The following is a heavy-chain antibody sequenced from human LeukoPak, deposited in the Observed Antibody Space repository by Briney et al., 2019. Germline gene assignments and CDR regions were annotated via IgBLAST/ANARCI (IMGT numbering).Heavy chain of an antibody. CDR2: ISGSGDST. CDR1: GFTFNIYA. Sequence: GGSLRLSCAASGFTFNIYAMSWVRRAPGKGLEWVSTISGSGDSTYYADSVKGRFTISRDNSKNTLFLQMSSLRAEDTAVYYCAKPGTAEVAPNRHFDYWGQGTLVTVSS. J-gene: IGHJ4*02. D-gene: IGHD2-2*01. CDR3: AKPGTAEVAPNRHFDY. V-gene: IGHV3-23*01.